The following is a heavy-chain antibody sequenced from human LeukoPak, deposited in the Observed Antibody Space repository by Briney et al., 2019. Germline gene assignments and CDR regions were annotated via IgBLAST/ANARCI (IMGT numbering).Heavy chain of an antibody. V-gene: IGHV4-61*02. Sequence: SETLSLTCTVSGGSISRSSFYWSWIRQPAGKGLEWIGRIYTSGNTNYNPSLQSRASMSIDTSKNQFSLKLSSVTAADTAVYYCARARIYCSSTSCYPPYYMDVWGKGTTVTVSS. CDR3: ARARIYCSSTSCYPPYYMDV. D-gene: IGHD2-2*01. CDR2: IYTSGNT. CDR1: GGSISRSSFY. J-gene: IGHJ6*03.